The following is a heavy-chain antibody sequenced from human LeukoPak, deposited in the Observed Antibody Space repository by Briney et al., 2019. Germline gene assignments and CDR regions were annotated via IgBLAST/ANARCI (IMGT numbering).Heavy chain of an antibody. V-gene: IGHV3-23*01. CDR1: GFTFSNYA. CDR2: ISSGGNT. D-gene: IGHD5-18*01. Sequence: GGSLRLSCAASGFTFSNYAMSWGRQAPGKGLEWVSVISSGGNTYFADSVRGRFTISRDNSENTLYLQMNSLRAEDSAVYYCAKGGYSYGYFDYWGQGILVTVSS. CDR3: AKGGYSYGYFDY. J-gene: IGHJ4*02.